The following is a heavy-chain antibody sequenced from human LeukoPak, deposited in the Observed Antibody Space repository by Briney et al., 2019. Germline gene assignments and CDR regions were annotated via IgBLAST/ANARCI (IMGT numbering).Heavy chain of an antibody. CDR2: ISSSSSTI. D-gene: IGHD4-23*01. V-gene: IGHV3-48*01. Sequence: GGSLRLPCAASGFTFSTYSMNWVRQAPGKGLEWVSHISSSSSTIYYADSAEGRFTISRDNAKNSLYLQMNTLRAEDTAIYYCAIEYDYGGNYFDYWGQGTLVTVSS. CDR3: AIEYDYGGNYFDY. J-gene: IGHJ4*02. CDR1: GFTFSTYS.